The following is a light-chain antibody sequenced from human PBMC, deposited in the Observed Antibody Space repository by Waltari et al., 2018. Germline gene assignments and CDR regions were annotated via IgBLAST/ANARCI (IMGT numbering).Light chain of an antibody. Sequence: EIVLTQSPGTLSLSPGERATLSCRASQSVGRSLAWYQQKHGQAPRLLIYDASTRATGIPDRFSGGGSGTDFSLTMSRLEPEDFAVYYCQMYVRLPATFGQGTKVEI. CDR1: QSVGRS. J-gene: IGKJ1*01. CDR3: QMYVRLPAT. V-gene: IGKV3-20*01. CDR2: DAS.